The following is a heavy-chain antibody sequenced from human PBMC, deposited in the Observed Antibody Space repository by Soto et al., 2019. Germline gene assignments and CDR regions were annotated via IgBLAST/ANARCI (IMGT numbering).Heavy chain of an antibody. Sequence: GGSLRLSCAASGFTFSNAWMSWVRQAPGKGLEWVGRIKSKTDGGTTDYAAPVKGRFTISRDGSKNTLYLQMNSLKTEDTAVYYCTTPGAMVRGVILSGGLGNWGQGTLVTVSS. D-gene: IGHD3-10*01. CDR2: IKSKTDGGTT. CDR3: TTPGAMVRGVILSGGLGN. V-gene: IGHV3-15*01. CDR1: GFTFSNAW. J-gene: IGHJ4*02.